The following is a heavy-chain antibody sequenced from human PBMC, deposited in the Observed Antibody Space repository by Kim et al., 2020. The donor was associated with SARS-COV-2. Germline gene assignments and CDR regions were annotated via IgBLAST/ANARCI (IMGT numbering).Heavy chain of an antibody. V-gene: IGHV4-34*01. CDR2: INHSRST. CDR1: GGSFSGYY. D-gene: IGHD5-18*01. CDR3: ARGHWYSSPPGY. J-gene: IGHJ4*02. Sequence: SETLSLTCAVYGGSFSGYYWSWIRQPPGKGLEWIGEINHSRSTNYNPSLKSRVTISVDTSKNQFSLKLSSVTAADTAVYYCARGHWYSSPPGYWGQGTLVTVSS.